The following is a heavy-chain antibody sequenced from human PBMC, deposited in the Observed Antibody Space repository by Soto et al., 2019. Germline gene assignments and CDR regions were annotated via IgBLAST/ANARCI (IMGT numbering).Heavy chain of an antibody. D-gene: IGHD3-22*01. V-gene: IGHV3-53*01. CDR1: GFTFTGND. CDR2: LYSSGST. Sequence: EVQLVESGGSLIQPGGSLRLSCAASGFTFTGNDMNWVRQAPGKGLESVSLLYSSGSTYYADSVKGRFTISRDNSNNTLYLQMSSLRAEDTAVYYCAARPLLPGAPWGQGTMVTVSS. J-gene: IGHJ3*01. CDR3: AARPLLPGAP.